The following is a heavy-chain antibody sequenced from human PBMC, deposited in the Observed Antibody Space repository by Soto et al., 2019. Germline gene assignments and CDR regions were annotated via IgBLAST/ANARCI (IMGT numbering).Heavy chain of an antibody. V-gene: IGHV4-34*01. CDR3: ARGRAGYDILTGYSNGWYYGMDV. D-gene: IGHD3-9*01. Sequence: PSETLSLTCAVYGGSFSGYYWSWIRQPPGKGLEWIGEINHSGSTNYNPSLKSRVTISVDTSKNQFSLKLSSVTAADTAVYYCARGRAGYDILTGYSNGWYYGMDVWGQGTTVTVSS. CDR2: INHSGST. CDR1: GGSFSGYY. J-gene: IGHJ6*02.